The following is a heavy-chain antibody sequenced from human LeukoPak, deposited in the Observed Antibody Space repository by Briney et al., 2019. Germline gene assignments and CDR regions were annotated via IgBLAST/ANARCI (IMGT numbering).Heavy chain of an antibody. V-gene: IGHV3-7*01. J-gene: IGHJ3*02. CDR3: ASGYYDSSGYRTI. CDR2: IKLDGSEK. Sequence: GGSLRLTCAASGFTFSSYAMSWVRQAPGKGLEWVANIKLDGSEKYYVDSVKGRFTISRDNAKNSLYLQMNSLRAEDTAVYYCASGYYDSSGYRTIWGQGTMVTVAS. CDR1: GFTFSSYA. D-gene: IGHD3-22*01.